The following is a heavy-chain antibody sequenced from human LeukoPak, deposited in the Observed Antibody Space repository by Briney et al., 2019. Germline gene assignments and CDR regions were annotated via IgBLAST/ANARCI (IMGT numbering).Heavy chain of an antibody. J-gene: IGHJ4*02. V-gene: IGHV3-21*01. Sequence: GGSLRLSCAASGFTFSSYSMNWVRQAPGKGLEWVSSISSSSSYIYYADSVKGRFTISRDNAKNSLYLQMNSLRAEDAAVYYCARDGIAAAAYYFDYWGQGTLVTVSS. CDR3: ARDGIAAAAYYFDY. D-gene: IGHD6-13*01. CDR2: ISSSSSYI. CDR1: GFTFSSYS.